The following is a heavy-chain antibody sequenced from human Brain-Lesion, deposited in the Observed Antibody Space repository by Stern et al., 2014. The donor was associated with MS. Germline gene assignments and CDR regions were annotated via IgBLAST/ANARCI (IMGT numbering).Heavy chain of an antibody. V-gene: IGHV1-2*02. J-gene: IGHJ6*02. D-gene: IGHD3-3*01. CDR2: LNPNTGGT. Sequence: QDQLVQSGAEVKKPGSSVKVSCKTSGYIFTGYYLHWVRQAPGQGLEWMAGLNPNTGGTRYAQKFQGRVTMSPETSTSTAYRELGSLTSDDAAVYYCARAQRGITIFGVVTDYYYLGMDVWGQGTTVPVSS. CDR1: GYIFTGYY. CDR3: ARAQRGITIFGVVTDYYYLGMDV.